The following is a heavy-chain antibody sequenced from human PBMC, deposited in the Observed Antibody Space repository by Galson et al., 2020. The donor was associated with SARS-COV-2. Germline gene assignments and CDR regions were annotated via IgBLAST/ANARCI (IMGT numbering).Heavy chain of an antibody. J-gene: IGHJ4*02. D-gene: IGHD3-3*01. Sequence: ETLSLTCAVSGYSISSGYYWGWIRQPPGKGLEWIGSIYHSGSTYYNPSLKSRVTISVDTSKNQFSLKLSSVTAADTAVYYCARAFRDFWSGYQTYYFDYWGQGTLVTVSS. V-gene: IGHV4-38-2*01. CDR2: IYHSGST. CDR1: GYSISSGYY. CDR3: ARAFRDFWSGYQTYYFDY.